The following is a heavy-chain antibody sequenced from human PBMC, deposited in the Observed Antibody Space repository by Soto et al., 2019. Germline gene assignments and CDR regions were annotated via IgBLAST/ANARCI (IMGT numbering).Heavy chain of an antibody. Sequence: ALLTRYRKASGYTFSSDRIIRRRQTPGQGHEWMGWISAYNGNTNYAQKLQGRVSMTTDTSKSTAYMELRSLRSDDTAVYYCARSSPVDTAVVGFGTAAKEMEYWGQGTLVTVSS. D-gene: IGHD5-18*01. V-gene: IGHV1-18*01. J-gene: IGHJ4*02. CDR3: ARSSPVDTAVVGFGTAAKEMEY. CDR2: ISAYNGNT. CDR1: GYTFSSDR.